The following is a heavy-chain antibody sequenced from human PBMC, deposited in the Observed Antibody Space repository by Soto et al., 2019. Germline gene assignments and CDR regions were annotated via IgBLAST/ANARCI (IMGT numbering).Heavy chain of an antibody. J-gene: IGHJ3*01. V-gene: IGHV3-72*01. CDR1: GFTFSDHY. Sequence: EVQLVESGGGLVQPGGSLRLSCAASGFTFSDHYMDWVRQAPGKGLEWVGSTRNKANSYTTEYAASVKGRFTISRDDSNTSLYLQLNSLKTEATSLYYCARVGYGRSASCPPSLGGDAFDFWGQWTMVTVSS. D-gene: IGHD2-2*01. CDR2: TRNKANSYTT. CDR3: ARVGYGRSASCPPSLGGDAFDF.